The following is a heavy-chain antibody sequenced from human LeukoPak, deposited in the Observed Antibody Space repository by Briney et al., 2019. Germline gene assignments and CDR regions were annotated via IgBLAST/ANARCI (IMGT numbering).Heavy chain of an antibody. CDR1: GGSISSGSYY. J-gene: IGHJ3*02. V-gene: IGHV4-61*02. CDR2: IYTSGST. CDR3: ARVGPLTYYYDSSGINAFDI. Sequence: SETLSLTCTVSGGSISSGSYYWSWIRQSAGKGLEWIGRIYTSGSTNYNPSLKSRVTISVDTSKNQFSLKLSSVTAADTAVYYCARVGPLTYYYDSSGINAFDIWGQGTMVTVSS. D-gene: IGHD3-22*01.